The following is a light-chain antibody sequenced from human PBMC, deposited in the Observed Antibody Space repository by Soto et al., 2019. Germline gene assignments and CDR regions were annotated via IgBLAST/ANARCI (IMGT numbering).Light chain of an antibody. CDR2: AAS. CDR1: QGIRED. Sequence: AIQMTQSPSSLSASVGDRVTITCRASQGIREDLGWYQQKPGKAPKVLISAASNLESGVPLRFSGSGSGTDFTLTISSLQPEDVATYYCLQDYTFPYTFCQGTKLEIK. J-gene: IGKJ2*01. CDR3: LQDYTFPYT. V-gene: IGKV1-6*01.